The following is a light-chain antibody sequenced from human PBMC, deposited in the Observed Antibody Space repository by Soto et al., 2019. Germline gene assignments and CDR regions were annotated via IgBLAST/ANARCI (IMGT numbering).Light chain of an antibody. J-gene: IGKJ2*03. CDR3: QHYSGWPHR. CDR1: QSVVTT. Sequence: DILLTQSPATLSLSPGARVTLSCRASQSVVTTLAWYQRKPGQGPRLLISGASTRATGIPARFSGSGSGTEFTLTLSSLQPEDFAVYYCQHYSGWPHRFGQGTNLEIK. CDR2: GAS. V-gene: IGKV3-15*01.